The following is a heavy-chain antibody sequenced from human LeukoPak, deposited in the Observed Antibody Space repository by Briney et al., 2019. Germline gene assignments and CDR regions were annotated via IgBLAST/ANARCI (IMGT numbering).Heavy chain of an antibody. D-gene: IGHD3-10*01. CDR1: GGSISSHY. CDR2: IYYSGST. V-gene: IGHV4-59*08. Sequence: SETLSLTCSVSGGSISSHYWSWIRQPPGKGLEWIGYIYYSGSTYYNPSLKSRVTISVDTSKNQFSLKLSSVTAADTAVYYCARGRITMVRGVPRRSQFDPWGQGTLVTVSS. CDR3: ARGRITMVRGVPRRSQFDP. J-gene: IGHJ5*02.